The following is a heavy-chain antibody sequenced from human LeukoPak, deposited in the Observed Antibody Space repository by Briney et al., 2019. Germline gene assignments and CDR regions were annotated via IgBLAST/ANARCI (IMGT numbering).Heavy chain of an antibody. V-gene: IGHV3-11*05. CDR3: AKAEGSAGYYYDRTGCYNLDY. D-gene: IGHD3-22*01. Sequence: TGGSLRLSCAASGFTFSDYYVSWLRQAPGKGLEWLSYISTSGTYTYYADSVKGRFAISRDKSKNSLYLQMNSLRAEDMAVYYCAKAEGSAGYYYDRTGCYNLDYWGQGTLVTVFS. J-gene: IGHJ4*02. CDR2: ISTSGTYT. CDR1: GFTFSDYY.